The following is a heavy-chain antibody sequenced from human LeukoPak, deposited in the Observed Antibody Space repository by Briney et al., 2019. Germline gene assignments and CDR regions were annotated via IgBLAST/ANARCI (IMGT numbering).Heavy chain of an antibody. CDR2: ISGTTSGT. CDR3: AKVRTYFYHGLDV. J-gene: IGHJ6*02. Sequence: GSLRLSCAASGLTFSSYAMTWVRQAPGKGLEWVSGISGTTSGTYYADSVKGRFTISRDNSKNTLFLQVNSLRAEDTAVYYCAKVRTYFYHGLDVWGQGTTVTVSS. V-gene: IGHV3-23*01. D-gene: IGHD1-14*01. CDR1: GLTFSSYA.